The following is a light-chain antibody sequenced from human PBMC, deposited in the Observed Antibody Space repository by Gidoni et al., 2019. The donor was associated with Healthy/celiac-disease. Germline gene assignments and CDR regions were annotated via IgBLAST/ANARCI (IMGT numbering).Light chain of an antibody. J-gene: IGKJ5*01. CDR2: DAS. CDR1: QSVSSY. V-gene: IGKV3-11*01. CDR3: QQRSNWLIT. Sequence: DIVLTQSPATLSLSPGERATLSCRASQSVSSYLAWYQQKPGQAPRLLIYDASNRATGIPARFSGSGSGTDFSLTISSLEPEDFAVYYCQQRSNWLITVGQGTRLEIK.